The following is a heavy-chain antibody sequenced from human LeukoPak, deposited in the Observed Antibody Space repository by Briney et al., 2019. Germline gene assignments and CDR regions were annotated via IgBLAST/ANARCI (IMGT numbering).Heavy chain of an antibody. CDR2: ISGSGGGT. D-gene: IGHD1-26*01. J-gene: IGHJ4*02. Sequence: GGSLRLSCAASGFTFSNYAVSWVRQPPGKGLEWVSAISGSGGGTYYADSVKGRFTISRDNTKNTLYLQMNSLRAEDTAVYYCAMGPRGTYFDYWGQGTLVTVSS. V-gene: IGHV3-23*01. CDR1: GFTFSNYA. CDR3: AMGPRGTYFDY.